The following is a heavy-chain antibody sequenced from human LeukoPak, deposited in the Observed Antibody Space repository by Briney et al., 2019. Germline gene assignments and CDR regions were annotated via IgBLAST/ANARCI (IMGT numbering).Heavy chain of an antibody. V-gene: IGHV3-49*04. CDR3: ARDGEEYSHGYLYYYMDV. CDR1: GFRFAYYG. CDR2: IRSKALGGTA. Sequence: PGGSLRLSCTGSGFRFAYYGMNWVRQAPGKGLEWVAFIRSKALGGTAGYAASVKDRFTISRDDSNNIAYLQMNSLKTEDTAVYYCARDGEEYSHGYLYYYMDVWGKGTTVTVSS. J-gene: IGHJ6*03. D-gene: IGHD5-18*01.